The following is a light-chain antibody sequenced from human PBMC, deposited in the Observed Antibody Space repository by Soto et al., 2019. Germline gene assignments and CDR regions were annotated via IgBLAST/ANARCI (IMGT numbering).Light chain of an antibody. CDR2: ATS. Sequence: DVHITQSPSSLSAFVGDRVTITCRASQGIAPYLAWFQQKPGKVPKLLIYATSTLQSGVPSRFSGSGSGTDFTLTINSLQPEDVGTYYCQKYNSAPLTFGGGTKWIS. CDR1: QGIAPY. J-gene: IGKJ4*01. CDR3: QKYNSAPLT. V-gene: IGKV1-27*01.